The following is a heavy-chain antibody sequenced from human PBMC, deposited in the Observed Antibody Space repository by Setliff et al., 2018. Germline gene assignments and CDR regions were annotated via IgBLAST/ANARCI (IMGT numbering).Heavy chain of an antibody. CDR3: ARAPVGITCGDY. J-gene: IGHJ4*02. Sequence: GGSLRLSCAASGFTISSHSMNWVRQAPGKGLEWISCISSSSSYVYYADSVKGRFPISRDNAKNSLSLQMNSLRAEDTAVYYCARAPVGITCGDYWGQGTLVTVSS. CDR1: GFTISSHS. CDR2: ISSSSSYV. D-gene: IGHD3-22*01. V-gene: IGHV3-21*01.